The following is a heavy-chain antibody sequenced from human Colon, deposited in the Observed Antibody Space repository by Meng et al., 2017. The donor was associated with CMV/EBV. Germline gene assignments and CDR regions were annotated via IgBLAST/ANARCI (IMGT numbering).Heavy chain of an antibody. V-gene: IGHV3-48*04. CDR3: ARNLWGGLVPFFDY. CDR2: ISSSSNTK. CDR1: GFTFSSYS. Sequence: GESLKISCAASGFTFSSYSMTWVHQAPGKGLEWVAFISSSSNTKHYADSVKGRFTISRNNAKNSLYLEMNSLRAEDTAVYYCARNLWGGLVPFFDYWGQGTLVTVSS. D-gene: IGHD3-16*01. J-gene: IGHJ4*02.